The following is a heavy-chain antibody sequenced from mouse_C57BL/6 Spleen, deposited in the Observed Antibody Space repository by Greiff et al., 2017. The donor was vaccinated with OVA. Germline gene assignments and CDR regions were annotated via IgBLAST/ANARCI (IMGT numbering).Heavy chain of an antibody. CDR3: ARRYYDYDEGFDY. CDR2: IYPGDGDT. Sequence: QVQLQQSGAELVKPGASVKISCKASGYAFSSYWMNWVKQRPGKGLEWIGQIYPGDGDTNYNGKFKGKATLTADKSSSTAYMQLSSLTSEDSAVYFCARRYYDYDEGFDYWGQGTTLTVSS. J-gene: IGHJ2*01. V-gene: IGHV1-80*01. D-gene: IGHD2-4*01. CDR1: GYAFSSYW.